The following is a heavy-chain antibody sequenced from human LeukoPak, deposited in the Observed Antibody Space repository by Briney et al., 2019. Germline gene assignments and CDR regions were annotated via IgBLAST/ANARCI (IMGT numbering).Heavy chain of an antibody. Sequence: SETLSLTCSVSGGSIRNYYWSWIRQPPGKGLEWIGFIFHSGNSNYNPSLKSRVTISIDTSKNQFSLKLSSVTAAGTTVYYCARGRRLRYFDWLLPTEEWDYWGQGTLVTVSS. V-gene: IGHV4-59*08. J-gene: IGHJ4*02. D-gene: IGHD3-9*01. CDR1: GGSIRNYY. CDR2: IFHSGNS. CDR3: ARGRRLRYFDWLLPTEEWDY.